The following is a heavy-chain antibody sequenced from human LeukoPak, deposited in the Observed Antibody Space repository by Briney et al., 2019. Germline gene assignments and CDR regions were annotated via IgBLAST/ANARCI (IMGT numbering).Heavy chain of an antibody. CDR3: VRGILAVVYATFDH. Sequence: SETLSLTCAVYGGSFSDYYWTWIRQPPGKGLEWIGEIIHSGRTNYNPSLKSRVAISVDTSKNHFSLKLTSVTAADTAVYYCVRGILAVVYATFDHWGQGTLVTVSS. CDR1: GGSFSDYY. CDR2: IIHSGRT. D-gene: IGHD2-8*02. J-gene: IGHJ4*02. V-gene: IGHV4-34*01.